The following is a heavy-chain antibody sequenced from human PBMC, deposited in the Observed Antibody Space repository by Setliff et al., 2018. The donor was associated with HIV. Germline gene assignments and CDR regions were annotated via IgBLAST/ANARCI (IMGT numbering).Heavy chain of an antibody. V-gene: IGHV4-31*03. Sequence: SETLSLTCTVSGNSINSGGYYWSWIRHRPGKGLEWIGYIYSSGATYYNPSLKNRLTISVDTSKNQFSLKLSSVTAADTAVYYCAKGPVSGVDLWGQGTLVTVSS. CDR2: IYSSGAT. D-gene: IGHD2-15*01. CDR3: AKGPVSGVDL. J-gene: IGHJ5*02. CDR1: GNSINSGGYY.